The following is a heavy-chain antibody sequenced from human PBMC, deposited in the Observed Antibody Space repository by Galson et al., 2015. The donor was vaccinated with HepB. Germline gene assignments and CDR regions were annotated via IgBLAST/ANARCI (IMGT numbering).Heavy chain of an antibody. D-gene: IGHD1-26*01. CDR1: GGTFSSYT. J-gene: IGHJ5*02. V-gene: IGHV1-69*04. CDR2: IIPILGIA. Sequence: SVKVSCKASGGTFSSYTISWVRQAPGQGLEWMGRIIPILGIANYAQKLQGRVTITADKSTSTAYMELSSLRSEDTAVYYCAREGEVGATLFFRFDPWGQGTLVTVSS. CDR3: AREGEVGATLFFRFDP.